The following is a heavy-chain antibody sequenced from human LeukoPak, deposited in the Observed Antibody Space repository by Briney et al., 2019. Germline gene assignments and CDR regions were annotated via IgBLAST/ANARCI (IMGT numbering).Heavy chain of an antibody. J-gene: IGHJ4*02. CDR2: IYHSGST. V-gene: IGHV4-38-2*01. Sequence: SETLSLTCAVSGYSISSGYYWGWIRQPPGKGLEWIGSIYHSGSTYYNPSLKSLVTISVDTSKNQFSLKLSSVTAADTAVYYCARAEEIPYDYVWGSYRSHPYYFDYWGQGTLVTVSS. D-gene: IGHD3-16*02. CDR3: ARAEEIPYDYVWGSYRSHPYYFDY. CDR1: GYSISSGYY.